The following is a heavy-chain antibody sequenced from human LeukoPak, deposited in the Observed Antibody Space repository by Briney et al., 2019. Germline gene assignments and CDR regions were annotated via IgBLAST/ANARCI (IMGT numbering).Heavy chain of an antibody. CDR3: ARRNSGSYSGSDY. CDR1: GFTFSGSA. V-gene: IGHV3-73*01. CDR2: IRSKTNSYAT. D-gene: IGHD1-26*01. J-gene: IGHJ4*02. Sequence: GGSLRLSCAAPGFTFSGSAMHWVRQASGKGLEWVGRIRSKTNSYATAYAASVKGRFTISRDDSKNTAYLQMNSLKTEDTAVYYCARRNSGSYSGSDYWGQGTLVTVSS.